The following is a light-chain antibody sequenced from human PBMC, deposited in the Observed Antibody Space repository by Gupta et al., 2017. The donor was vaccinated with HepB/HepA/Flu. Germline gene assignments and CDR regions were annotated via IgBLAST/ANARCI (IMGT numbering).Light chain of an antibody. V-gene: IGKV1-8*01. J-gene: IGKJ4*01. CDR3: QQYYSYRLT. Sequence: AIRMTQSPSSFSASTGDRVTITCRASQGISSYLAWYQQKPGKAPKLLIYAASTLQSGVPSRFSGSGSGTDFTLTISCLQSEDFATYCCQQYYSYRLTFGGGTKVEIK. CDR1: QGISSY. CDR2: AAS.